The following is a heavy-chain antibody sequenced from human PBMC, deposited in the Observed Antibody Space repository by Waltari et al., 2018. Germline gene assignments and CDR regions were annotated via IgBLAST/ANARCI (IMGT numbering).Heavy chain of an antibody. D-gene: IGHD3-3*01. CDR1: GYTFLNYE. V-gene: IGHV1-8*02. Sequence: QVQLVQSGAEVLRPGASVKVSCQASGYTFLNYEFIWWRQAAGQGLEWKGWVNPNSGATAYAQKFQGRITMTWDTSISTAYMELSNLRSDDTAVLYCARGRDVFANFDYNWFDPWGQGTLVTVSS. CDR2: VNPNSGAT. J-gene: IGHJ5*02. CDR3: ARGRDVFANFDYNWFDP.